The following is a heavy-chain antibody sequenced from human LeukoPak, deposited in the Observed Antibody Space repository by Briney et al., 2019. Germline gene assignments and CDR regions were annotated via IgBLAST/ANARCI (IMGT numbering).Heavy chain of an antibody. V-gene: IGHV3-48*03. CDR1: GFTFSRFE. Sequence: GGSLRLSCVASGFTFSRFEMNWVRQAPGKGLEWVSYISSSGSTIYYADSVKGRFTISRDNAKNSLYLQMNSLRAEDTAVYYCAELGITMIGGVWGKGTTVTISS. J-gene: IGHJ6*04. CDR2: ISSSGSTI. CDR3: AELGITMIGGV. D-gene: IGHD3-10*02.